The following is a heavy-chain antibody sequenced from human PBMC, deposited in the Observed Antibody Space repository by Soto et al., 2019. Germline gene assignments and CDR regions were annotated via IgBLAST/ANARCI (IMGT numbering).Heavy chain of an antibody. CDR1: GDTFTSYG. J-gene: IGHJ4*02. D-gene: IGHD2-8*01. CDR2: IRSYNNST. V-gene: IGHV1-18*01. Sequence: ASVKVCCKSSGDTFTSYGVNWVRQAPGQGLEWMGWIRSYNNSTNYAQKLQGRVTMTTDTSTNTAYMELRSLRSDDTAVYYCARHGNGDDYWGQGTLVTVSS. CDR3: ARHGNGDDY.